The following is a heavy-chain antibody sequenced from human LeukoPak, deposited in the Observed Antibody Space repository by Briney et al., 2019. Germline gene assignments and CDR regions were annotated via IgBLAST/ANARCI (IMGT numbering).Heavy chain of an antibody. CDR2: ISSSSSYI. CDR3: ARGSGPPVDAFDI. J-gene: IGHJ3*02. D-gene: IGHD1-26*01. CDR1: GFTFSSYS. Sequence: GGSLRLSCAASGFTFSSYSMNWARQAPGKGLEWVSSISSSSSYIYYADSVKGRFTISRDNAKNSLYLQMNSLRAEDTAVYYCARGSGPPVDAFDIWGQGTMVTVSS. V-gene: IGHV3-21*01.